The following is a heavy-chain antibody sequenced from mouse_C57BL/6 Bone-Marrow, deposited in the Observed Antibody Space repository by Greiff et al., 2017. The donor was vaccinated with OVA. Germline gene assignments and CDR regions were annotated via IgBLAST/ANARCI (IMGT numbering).Heavy chain of an antibody. CDR3: ARGRDGYYFDY. Sequence: QVHVKQPGAELVKPGASVKMSCKASGYTFTSYWITWVKQRPGQGLEWIGDIYPGSGSTNYNEKFKSKATLTVDTSSSTAYMQLSSLTSEDSAVYYCARGRDGYYFDYWGQGTTLTVSS. D-gene: IGHD2-3*01. CDR1: GYTFTSYW. J-gene: IGHJ2*01. V-gene: IGHV1-55*01. CDR2: IYPGSGST.